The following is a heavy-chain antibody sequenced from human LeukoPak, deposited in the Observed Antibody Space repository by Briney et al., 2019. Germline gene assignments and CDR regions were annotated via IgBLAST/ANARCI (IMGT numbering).Heavy chain of an antibody. V-gene: IGHV3-23*01. CDR2: IISSGGVT. Sequence: PGGSLRLSCAASGFAFSSYAMSWVRRAPGKGLEWVSSIISSGGVTYYADSVKGRFTISRDNSKNTLYLQMNSLRAEDTAVYYCANPSIHSSSSGVDYWGQGTLVTVSS. CDR3: ANPSIHSSSSGVDY. CDR1: GFAFSSYA. J-gene: IGHJ4*02. D-gene: IGHD6-6*01.